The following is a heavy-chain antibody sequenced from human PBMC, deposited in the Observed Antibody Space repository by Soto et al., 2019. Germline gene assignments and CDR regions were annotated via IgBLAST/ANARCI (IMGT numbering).Heavy chain of an antibody. V-gene: IGHV3-23*01. J-gene: IGHJ4*02. CDR2: VSDSGGTT. CDR1: GFTFSTYA. CDR3: AQRGGSGYYGAFDY. Sequence: EVQLLESGGGLVQPGGSLRLSCAASGFTFSTYAMTWVRQAPGKGLEWVSGVSDSGGTTYYADSVRGRFTISRDNSKNTLYLQMNSLIGEDTAVYYCAQRGGSGYYGAFDYWGQGPLVTVSS. D-gene: IGHD3-22*01.